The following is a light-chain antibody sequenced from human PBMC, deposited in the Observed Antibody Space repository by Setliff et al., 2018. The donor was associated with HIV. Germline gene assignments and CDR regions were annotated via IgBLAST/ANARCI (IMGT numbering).Light chain of an antibody. Sequence: QSLLTQPRSVSGSPGQSVTISCTGTSSDVGGYNYVSWYHQHTGKAPKLMIYDVSQRPSGVPDRFSGSKSGNTASLTISGLQAEDEADYYCCSYAGSFYVFGTGTKVTVL. CDR1: SSDVGGYNY. V-gene: IGLV2-11*01. J-gene: IGLJ1*01. CDR3: CSYAGSFYV. CDR2: DVS.